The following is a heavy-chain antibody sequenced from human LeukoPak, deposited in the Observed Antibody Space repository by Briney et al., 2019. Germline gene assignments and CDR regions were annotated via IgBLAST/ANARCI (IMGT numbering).Heavy chain of an antibody. Sequence: SETLSLTCTVSGYSISSGYYWGWIRQPPGKGLEWIGSIYHSGSTYYNPSLKGRVTISVDTSKNQFSLKLSSVTAADTAVYYCSRVGDGYNYDYFDYWGQGTLVTVSS. J-gene: IGHJ4*02. CDR2: IYHSGST. CDR1: GYSISSGYY. CDR3: SRVGDGYNYDYFDY. V-gene: IGHV4-38-2*02. D-gene: IGHD5-24*01.